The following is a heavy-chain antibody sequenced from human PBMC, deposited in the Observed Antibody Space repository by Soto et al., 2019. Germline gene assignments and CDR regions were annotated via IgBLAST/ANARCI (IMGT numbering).Heavy chain of an antibody. V-gene: IGHV4-30-4*01. J-gene: IGHJ6*02. CDR3: AREVMRTLEWDSFFYGMDV. D-gene: IGHD3-3*01. Sequence: QVQLQESGPGLVKPAQTLSLTCSVSGGSVVSGEYFWSWIRQPLGKGLEWIGYIDYSGNSLYNPSLKTRGSISMDTSKEQFSLGLTSVTAADTAVYYCAREVMRTLEWDSFFYGMDVWGQGTTVTVYS. CDR2: IDYSGNS. CDR1: GGSVVSGEYF.